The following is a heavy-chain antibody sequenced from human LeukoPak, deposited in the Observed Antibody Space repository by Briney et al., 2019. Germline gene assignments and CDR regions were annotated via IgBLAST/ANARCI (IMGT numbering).Heavy chain of an antibody. J-gene: IGHJ4*02. D-gene: IGHD2-21*02. Sequence: GGSLRLSCAASGFTLSSYSMNWVRPARGKGLDWVSSISSSSSYIYYADSVKGRFTISRDNAKNSLYLQMNSLRAEDTAVYYCARDAAGDYCFDYWGQGTLVTVSS. CDR3: ARDAAGDYCFDY. CDR2: ISSSSSYI. CDR1: GFTLSSYS. V-gene: IGHV3-21*01.